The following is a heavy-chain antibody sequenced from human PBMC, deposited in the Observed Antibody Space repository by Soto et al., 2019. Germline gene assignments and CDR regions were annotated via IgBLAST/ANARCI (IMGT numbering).Heavy chain of an antibody. Sequence: GGSLRLSCVASGFTFTNFAMAWVRQAPGEAREGVAAISGSGDDTVYADSMKGRFTTSRDNSTDTLYLQINSLRAEDTPVYYWSYTVRSSGTTFGCWGQGTLVPGAS. CDR3: SYTVRSSGTTFGC. J-gene: IGHJ4*02. CDR2: ISGSGDDT. CDR1: GFTFTNFA. D-gene: IGHD1-1*01. V-gene: IGHV3-23*01.